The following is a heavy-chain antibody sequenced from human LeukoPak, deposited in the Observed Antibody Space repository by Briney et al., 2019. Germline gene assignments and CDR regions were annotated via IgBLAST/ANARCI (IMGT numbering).Heavy chain of an antibody. D-gene: IGHD3-10*01. V-gene: IGHV3-30*02. CDR1: GFLFNDYG. Sequence: GGSLRLSCAASGFLFNDYGMHWVRQAPGKGLEWVSLVRNDGSDKYYADSVKGRFTVSRDNSKNTLYLQMNSLRPGDTAVYYCAKHYYGSGSQKYSFDYWGQGTLVTVSS. CDR3: AKHYYGSGSQKYSFDY. J-gene: IGHJ4*02. CDR2: VRNDGSDK.